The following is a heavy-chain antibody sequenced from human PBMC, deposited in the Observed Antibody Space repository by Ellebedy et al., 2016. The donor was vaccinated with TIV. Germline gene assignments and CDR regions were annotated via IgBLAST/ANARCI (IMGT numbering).Heavy chain of an antibody. J-gene: IGHJ6*02. D-gene: IGHD6-6*01. CDR3: ARAGEYTSSSGMDV. CDR2: TYYKSRWIN. Sequence: SETLSLTCAISGDSVSSAGWNWIRQSPSRGLEWLGRTYYKSRWINDYAVSVKSRMTINADTSENQFSLQLNSVSPEDTAVYYCARAGEYTSSSGMDVWGQGTTVTVSS. V-gene: IGHV6-1*01. CDR1: GDSVSSAG.